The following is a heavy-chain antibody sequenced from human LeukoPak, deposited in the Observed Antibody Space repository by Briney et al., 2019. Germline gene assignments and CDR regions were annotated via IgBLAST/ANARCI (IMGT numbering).Heavy chain of an antibody. CDR2: INPNSGGT. V-gene: IGHV1-2*02. D-gene: IGHD3-22*01. CDR1: GYTFTGYY. J-gene: IGHJ4*02. CDR3: ARDLAVYYYDSSGALSY. Sequence: ASVKVSCKASGYTFTGYYMHWVRQAPGQGLEWMGWINPNSGGTNYAQKFQRRVTMTRDTSISTAYMELSRLRSDDTAVYYCARDLAVYYYDSSGALSYWGQGTLVTVSS.